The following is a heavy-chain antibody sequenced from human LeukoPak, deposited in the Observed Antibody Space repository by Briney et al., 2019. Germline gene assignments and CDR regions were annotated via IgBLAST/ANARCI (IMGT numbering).Heavy chain of an antibody. CDR2: IRYDGSNK. J-gene: IGHJ4*02. CDR1: GFTFSSYG. D-gene: IGHD3-10*01. Sequence: GGSLRLSCAASGFTFSSYGMHWVRQAPGKGLEWVAFIRYDGSNKYYADSVRGRFTISRDNSKNTLYLQMNSLRAEDTAVYYCAKDQVHFRGAIFDYWGQGTLVTVSS. CDR3: AKDQVHFRGAIFDY. V-gene: IGHV3-30*02.